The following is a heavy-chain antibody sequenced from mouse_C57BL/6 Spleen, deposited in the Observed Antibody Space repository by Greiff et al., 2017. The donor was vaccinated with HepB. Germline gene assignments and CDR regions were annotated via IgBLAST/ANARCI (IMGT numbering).Heavy chain of an antibody. D-gene: IGHD3-2*02. V-gene: IGHV1-81*01. CDR1: GYTFTSYG. J-gene: IGHJ4*01. Sequence: VKLVESGAELARPGASVKLSCKASGYTFTSYGISWVKQRTGQGLEWIGEIYPRSGNTYYNEKFKGKATLTADKSSSTAYMELRSLTSEDSAVYFCAREADYYAMDYWGQGTSVTVSS. CDR2: IYPRSGNT. CDR3: AREADYYAMDY.